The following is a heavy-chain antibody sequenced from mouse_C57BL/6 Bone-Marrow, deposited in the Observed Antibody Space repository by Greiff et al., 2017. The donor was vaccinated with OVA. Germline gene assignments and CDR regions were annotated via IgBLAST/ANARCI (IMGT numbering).Heavy chain of an antibody. CDR3: ARQGYYSNWLDY. Sequence: VQLQESGPELVKPGASVKISCKASGYAFSSSWMNWVKQRPGKGLEWIGRIYPGDGDTNYNGKFKGKATLTADKSSSTAYMQLSSLTSEDSAVYYCARQGYYSNWLDYWGQGTTLTVSS. V-gene: IGHV1-82*01. CDR2: IYPGDGDT. J-gene: IGHJ2*01. D-gene: IGHD2-5*01. CDR1: GYAFSSSW.